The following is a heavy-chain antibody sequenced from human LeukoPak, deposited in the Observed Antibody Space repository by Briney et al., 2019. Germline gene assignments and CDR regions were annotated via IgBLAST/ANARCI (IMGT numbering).Heavy chain of an antibody. J-gene: IGHJ3*02. CDR1: GDSVSSNSAA. CDR3: ARVRFGRYYYDSSGATDAFDI. CDR2: TYYRSKWYN. Sequence: SQTLSLTCAISGDSVSSNSAAWNWLRQSPSRGLEWLGRTYYRSKWYNDYAVSVKSRITINPDTSKNQFSLQLNSVTPEDTAVYYCARVRFGRYYYDSSGATDAFDIWGQGTMVTVSS. D-gene: IGHD3-22*01. V-gene: IGHV6-1*01.